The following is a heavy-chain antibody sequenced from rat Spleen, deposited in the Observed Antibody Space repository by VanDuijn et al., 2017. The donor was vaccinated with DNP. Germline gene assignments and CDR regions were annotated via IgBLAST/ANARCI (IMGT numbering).Heavy chain of an antibody. CDR3: AKDNYGSYGGYFDY. D-gene: IGHD1-11*01. CDR1: GFTFSDYG. J-gene: IGHJ2*01. CDR2: ISYDGGST. Sequence: EVQLVESGGVVVQPGRSMKLSCVASGFTFSDYGMAWVLQTPTKGLEWVASISYDGGSTYYRDSVKGRFTISRDNAKSTLYLQMESLRSEDTATYYCAKDNYGSYGGYFDYWGQGVMVTVSS. V-gene: IGHV5-20*01.